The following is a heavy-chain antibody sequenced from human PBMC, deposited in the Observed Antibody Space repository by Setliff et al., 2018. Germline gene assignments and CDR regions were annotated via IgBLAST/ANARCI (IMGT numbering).Heavy chain of an antibody. CDR1: GFRFTSHW. V-gene: IGHV5-51*01. CDR3: ARDSGSPLDY. CDR2: VFPSDSDT. J-gene: IGHJ4*02. Sequence: PGESLKISCQGSGFRFTSHWIGWVRQMPGKGLEWMGLVFPSDSDTRYSPSFQGQVTISADKSISTAYLQWSSLKASDTAMYYCARDSGSPLDYWGQGTLVTVSS. D-gene: IGHD6-6*01.